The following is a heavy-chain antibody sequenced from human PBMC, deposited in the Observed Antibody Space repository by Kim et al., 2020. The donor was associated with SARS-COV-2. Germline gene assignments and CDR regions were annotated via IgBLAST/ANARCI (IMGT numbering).Heavy chain of an antibody. Sequence: ASVKVSCKASGYTFTGYYMHWVRQAPGQGLEWMGRINPNSGGTNYAQKFQGRVTMTRDTSISTAYMELSRLRSDDTAVYYCARSRYCSGGSCYLNWFDPWGQGTLVTVSS. D-gene: IGHD2-15*01. J-gene: IGHJ5*02. CDR2: INPNSGGT. V-gene: IGHV1-2*06. CDR1: GYTFTGYY. CDR3: ARSRYCSGGSCYLNWFDP.